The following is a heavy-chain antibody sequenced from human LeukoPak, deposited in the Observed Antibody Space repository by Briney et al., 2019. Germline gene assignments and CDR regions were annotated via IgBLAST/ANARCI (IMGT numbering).Heavy chain of an antibody. CDR2: ISSSSSYI. CDR1: GFTFSSYS. J-gene: IGHJ6*03. Sequence: GGSLRLSCAASGFTFSSYSMNWVRQAPGKGLEWVSSISSSSSYIYYADSVRGRFTISRDNAEHSLYLQMNSLRAEDTAVYYCARDPIGGLYYYYMDVWGKGTTVTVSS. V-gene: IGHV3-21*01. D-gene: IGHD4-23*01. CDR3: ARDPIGGLYYYYMDV.